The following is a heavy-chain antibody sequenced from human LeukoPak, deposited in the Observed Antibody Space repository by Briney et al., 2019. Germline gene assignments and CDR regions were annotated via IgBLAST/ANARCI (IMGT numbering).Heavy chain of an antibody. Sequence: PSETLSLTCTVSGGSISSSSYYWSWIRQPPGKGLEWIGYIYYSGSTNYNPSLKSRVAISVDTSKNQFSLKLSSVTAADTAVYYCARHGPSRRYDVLTGLPSYWYFDLWGRGTLVTVSS. CDR3: ARHGPSRRYDVLTGLPSYWYFDL. CDR2: IYYSGST. CDR1: GGSISSSSYY. J-gene: IGHJ2*01. V-gene: IGHV4-61*05. D-gene: IGHD3-9*01.